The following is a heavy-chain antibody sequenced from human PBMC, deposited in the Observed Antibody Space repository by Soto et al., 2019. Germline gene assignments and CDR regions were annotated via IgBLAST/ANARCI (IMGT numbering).Heavy chain of an antibody. Sequence: QVQLVESGGGVVQPGRSLRLSCAASGFTFSSYAMHWVRQAPGKGLEWVAVISYDGSNKYYADSVKGRFTISRDNSKNTLYLQMNSLRAEDTAVYYCARGAHWSYYYYGMDVWGQGTTVTVSS. V-gene: IGHV3-30-3*01. CDR1: GFTFSSYA. J-gene: IGHJ6*02. CDR2: ISYDGSNK. CDR3: ARGAHWSYYYYGMDV.